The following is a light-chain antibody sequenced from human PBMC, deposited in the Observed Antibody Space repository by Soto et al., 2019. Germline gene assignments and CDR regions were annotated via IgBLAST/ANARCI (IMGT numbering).Light chain of an antibody. V-gene: IGKV3-15*01. J-gene: IGKJ2*01. CDR2: RAS. CDR1: QSVSSY. CDR3: QQYSTWPPRYT. Sequence: EIVMTQSPATLSVSPGGRATLSCRASQSVSSYLAWYQQRPGQPPRLLIYRASTMATGIPARFSGSGSGTECSLTISSLQSEDFAVYYCQQYSTWPPRYTFGQGTKLEI.